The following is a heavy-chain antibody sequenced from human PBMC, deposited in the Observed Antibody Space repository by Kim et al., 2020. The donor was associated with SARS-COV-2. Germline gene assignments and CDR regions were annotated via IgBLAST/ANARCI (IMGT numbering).Heavy chain of an antibody. CDR2: IYSGGST. Sequence: GGSLRLSCAASGFTVSSNYMSWVRQAPGKGLEWVSVIYSGGSTYYADSVKGRFTISRDNSKNTLYLQMNSLRAEDTAVYYCARVSADYDFWSGYRGYYYYYYMDVWGKGTTVTVSS. D-gene: IGHD3-3*01. J-gene: IGHJ6*03. V-gene: IGHV3-53*01. CDR1: GFTVSSNY. CDR3: ARVSADYDFWSGYRGYYYYYYMDV.